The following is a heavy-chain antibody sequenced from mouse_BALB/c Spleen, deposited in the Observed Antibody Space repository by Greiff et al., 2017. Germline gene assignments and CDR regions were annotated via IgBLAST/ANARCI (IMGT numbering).Heavy chain of an antibody. Sequence: EVQLVESGGGLVQPGGSLKLSCAASGFTFSSYGMSWVRQTPDKRLELVATINSNGGSTYYPDSVKGRFTISRDNAKNTLYLQMSSLKSEDTAMYYCARDRDYDVFAYWGQGTLVTVSA. CDR1: GFTFSSYG. V-gene: IGHV5-6-3*01. J-gene: IGHJ3*01. CDR3: ARDRDYDVFAY. D-gene: IGHD2-4*01. CDR2: INSNGGST.